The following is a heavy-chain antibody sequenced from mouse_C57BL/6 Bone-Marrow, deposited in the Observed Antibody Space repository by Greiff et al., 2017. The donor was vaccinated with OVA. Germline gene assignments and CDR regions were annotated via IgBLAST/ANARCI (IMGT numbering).Heavy chain of an antibody. CDR2: IYPGDGDT. CDR3: ARPYYYGSSPLDY. V-gene: IGHV1-80*01. CDR1: GYAFSSYW. D-gene: IGHD1-1*01. Sequence: QVQLKQSGAELVKPGASVKISCKASGYAFSSYWMNWVKQRPGKGLEWIGQIYPGDGDTNYNGKFKGKATLTADKSSSTAYMQLSSLTSEDSAVYFCARPYYYGSSPLDYWGQGTTLTVSS. J-gene: IGHJ2*01.